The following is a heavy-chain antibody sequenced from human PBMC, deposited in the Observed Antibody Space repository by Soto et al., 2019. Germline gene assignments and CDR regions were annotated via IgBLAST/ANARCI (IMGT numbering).Heavy chain of an antibody. D-gene: IGHD5-18*01. Sequence: GESLKISCKGSGYSFTSYWIGWVRQMPGKGLEWMGIIYPGDSDTRCSPSFQGQVTISADKSISTAYLQWSSLKASDTAMYYCARHGYSYGGDYYYYGMDVWGQGTTVTVSS. CDR3: ARHGYSYGGDYYYYGMDV. V-gene: IGHV5-51*01. J-gene: IGHJ6*02. CDR2: IYPGDSDT. CDR1: GYSFTSYW.